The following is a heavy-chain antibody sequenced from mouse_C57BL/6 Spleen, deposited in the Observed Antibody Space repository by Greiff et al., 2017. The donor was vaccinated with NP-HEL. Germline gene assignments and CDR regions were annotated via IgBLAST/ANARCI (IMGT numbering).Heavy chain of an antibody. D-gene: IGHD2-12*01. J-gene: IGHJ4*01. CDR3: ARQAYDSHYAMDY. CDR1: GFSLTSYG. CDR2: IWSDGST. Sequence: QVQLQQSGPGLVAPSQSLSITCTVSGFSLTSYGVHWVRQPPGKGLEWLVVIWSDGSTTYNSALKSRLSIRTDNSKSQVILKMNSLQTDDTDMYYCARQAYDSHYAMDYGGQGTSVTVSS. V-gene: IGHV2-6-1*01.